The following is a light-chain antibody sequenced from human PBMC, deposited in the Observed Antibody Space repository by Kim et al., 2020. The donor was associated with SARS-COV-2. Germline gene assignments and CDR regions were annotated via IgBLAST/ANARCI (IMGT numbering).Light chain of an antibody. CDR2: YDS. CDR1: SIGSKR. J-gene: IGLJ2*01. CDR3: QVWDSSSDHRVV. Sequence: GGIAWVGNSIGSKRVHWYQQTPGKAPVLVISYDSDRPSGIPERFSGSNSGNSATLTISRVEAGDEADYYCQVWDSSSDHRVVFGGGTQLTVL. V-gene: IGLV3-21*04.